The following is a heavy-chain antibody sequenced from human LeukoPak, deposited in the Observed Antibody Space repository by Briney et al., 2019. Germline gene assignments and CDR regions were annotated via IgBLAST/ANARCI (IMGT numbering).Heavy chain of an antibody. V-gene: IGHV1-69*05. CDR3: ARAYYDYVWGSYLPFDY. J-gene: IGHJ4*02. CDR1: GGTFSSYA. Sequence: SVKVSCKASGGTFSSYAISWVRQAPGQGLEWMGGIIPIFGTANYAQKFQGRVTITTDESTSTAYMELSSLRSEDTAVYYCARAYYDYVWGSYLPFDYWGQGTLVTVSS. CDR2: IIPIFGTA. D-gene: IGHD3-16*02.